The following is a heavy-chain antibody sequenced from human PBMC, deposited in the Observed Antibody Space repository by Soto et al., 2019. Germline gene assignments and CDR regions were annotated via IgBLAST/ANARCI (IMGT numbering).Heavy chain of an antibody. CDR3: ARGPLAYCGGECTHWDY. Sequence: EVQLVESGGGLVQPGGSLRLSCAASGFTFSSYEMNWVRQAPGKGLEWVSYISSSGSTIYYADSVKGRFTISRDNAETSLYVLTDSLRAEDTAVYYCARGPLAYCGGECTHWDYWGEGTLVTVSS. CDR1: GFTFSSYE. V-gene: IGHV3-48*03. J-gene: IGHJ4*02. CDR2: ISSSGSTI. D-gene: IGHD2-21*01.